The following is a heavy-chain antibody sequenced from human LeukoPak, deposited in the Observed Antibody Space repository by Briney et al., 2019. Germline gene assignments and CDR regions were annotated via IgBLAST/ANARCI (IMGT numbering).Heavy chain of an antibody. J-gene: IGHJ6*03. CDR2: ISSSSSYI. CDR3: AKSSDYYYYMDV. D-gene: IGHD1-26*01. Sequence: SGGSLRLSCAAFGFTFRDYYMTWIRQAPGKGLEWVSSISSSSSYIYYADSVKGRFTISRDNAKNSLYLQMNSLRAEDTAVYYCAKSSDYYYYMDVWGKGTTVTVSS. V-gene: IGHV3-11*06. CDR1: GFTFRDYY.